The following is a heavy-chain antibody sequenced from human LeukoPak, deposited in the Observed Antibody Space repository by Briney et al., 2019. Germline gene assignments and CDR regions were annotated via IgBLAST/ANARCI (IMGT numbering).Heavy chain of an antibody. D-gene: IGHD3-22*01. Sequence: SETLSLTCAVYDGSFSGYYWIWIRQPPGKGLEWIGEINHSGSTNYKPPLKSRVTISVDTSKNQFSLKLSSVTAADTAVYYCARGSNYYDSSGYYPFDYWGQGTLVTVSS. V-gene: IGHV4-34*01. J-gene: IGHJ4*02. CDR1: DGSFSGYY. CDR2: INHSGST. CDR3: ARGSNYYDSSGYYPFDY.